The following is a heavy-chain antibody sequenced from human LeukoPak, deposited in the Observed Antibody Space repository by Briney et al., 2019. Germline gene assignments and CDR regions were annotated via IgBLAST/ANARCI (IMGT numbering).Heavy chain of an antibody. D-gene: IGHD3-3*01. CDR3: ARESGFMMVSEINADNWFDP. Sequence: GGSLRLSCSGAGFTFRDSAFHWVRQAPGKGLEGVAVISDDGSKRFYADSVKGRFTISRDNSRDTLYLHMQTLRPEDSAVYYCARESGFMMVSEINADNWFDPWGQGTPVTVSS. V-gene: IGHV3-30*04. CDR1: GFTFRDSA. CDR2: ISDDGSKR. J-gene: IGHJ5*02.